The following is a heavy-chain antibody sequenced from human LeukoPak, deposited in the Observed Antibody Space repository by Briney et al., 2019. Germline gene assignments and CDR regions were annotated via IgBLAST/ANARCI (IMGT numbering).Heavy chain of an antibody. CDR1: GFTFSSYW. Sequence: PGGSLRLSCAASGFTFSSYWMSWVRQAPGKGLEWVANIKQDGSEKYYEDSVKGRFTISRDNSKNTLYLQMNSLRAEDTAVYYCARALCSSTSCYDPYFDYWGQGTLVTVSS. D-gene: IGHD2-2*01. CDR2: IKQDGSEK. CDR3: ARALCSSTSCYDPYFDY. V-gene: IGHV3-7*03. J-gene: IGHJ4*02.